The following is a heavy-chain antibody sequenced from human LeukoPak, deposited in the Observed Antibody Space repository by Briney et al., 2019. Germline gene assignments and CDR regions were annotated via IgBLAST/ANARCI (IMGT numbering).Heavy chain of an antibody. CDR2: ISSSSSYI. Sequence: GGSLRLSCAASGFTFSNYWMTWVRQAPGKGLEWVSSISSSSSYIYYADSVKGRFTISRDNAKNSLYLQMNSLRAEDTAVYYCARVMTTVTNGWFDPWGQGTLVTVSS. J-gene: IGHJ5*02. D-gene: IGHD4-17*01. CDR3: ARVMTTVTNGWFDP. V-gene: IGHV3-21*01. CDR1: GFTFSNYW.